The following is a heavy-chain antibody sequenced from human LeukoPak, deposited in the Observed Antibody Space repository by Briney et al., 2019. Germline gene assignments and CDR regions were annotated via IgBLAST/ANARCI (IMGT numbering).Heavy chain of an antibody. Sequence: ASVKVSCKASGYTFTGCYMHWVRQAPGQGLEWMGWINPNSGGTNYAQKFQGRVTMTRDTSISTAYMELSRLGSDDTAVYYCARDRVDIVATILDYWGQGTLVTVSS. CDR1: GYTFTGCY. J-gene: IGHJ4*02. CDR3: ARDRVDIVATILDY. V-gene: IGHV1-2*02. D-gene: IGHD5-12*01. CDR2: INPNSGGT.